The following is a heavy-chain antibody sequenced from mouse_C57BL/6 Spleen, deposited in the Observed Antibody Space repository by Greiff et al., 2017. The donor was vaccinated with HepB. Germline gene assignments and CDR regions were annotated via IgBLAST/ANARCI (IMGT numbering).Heavy chain of an antibody. CDR2: IYPGDGDT. CDR1: GYAFSSSW. Sequence: QVQLQQSGPELVKPGASVKISCKASGYAFSSSWMNWVKQRPGKGLEWIGRIYPGDGDTNYNGKFKGKATLTADKSSSTAYMQLSSLTSEDSAVYFCAREEEDGSPFAYWGQGTLVTVSA. V-gene: IGHV1-82*01. D-gene: IGHD2-3*01. J-gene: IGHJ3*01. CDR3: AREEEDGSPFAY.